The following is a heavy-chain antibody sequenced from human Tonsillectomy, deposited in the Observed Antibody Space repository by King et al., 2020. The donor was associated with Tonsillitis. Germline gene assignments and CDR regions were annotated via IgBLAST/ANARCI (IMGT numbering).Heavy chain of an antibody. CDR1: GFTFSYFA. Sequence: QVQLVESGGGVVQPGRSLRLSCAASGFTFSYFAMHWVRQAPGKGLEWVAVISYDGSNKYYVDSVKGRFTISRDNSNNTLYLQMNSLRAEDTAVYYCARGVGYSGYNYLPFFDYWGQGTLVTVSS. J-gene: IGHJ4*02. V-gene: IGHV3-30*01. D-gene: IGHD5-12*01. CDR2: ISYDGSNK. CDR3: ARGVGYSGYNYLPFFDY.